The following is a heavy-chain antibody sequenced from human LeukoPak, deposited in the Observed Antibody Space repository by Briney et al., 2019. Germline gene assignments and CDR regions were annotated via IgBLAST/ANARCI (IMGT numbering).Heavy chain of an antibody. CDR3: ARDSCSSTSCRRKFDN. CDR1: GGSITSSNYV. V-gene: IGHV4-39*07. CDR2: IYYSGST. D-gene: IGHD2-2*01. Sequence: SETLSLTCTVSGGSITSSNYVWGWLRQTRGKGLEWIGSIYYSGSTYYNPSLKSRVTISVETSKIQFSLKLSSVTAADSAVYYCARDSCSSTSCRRKFDNWGQGTRVTAPS. J-gene: IGHJ4*02.